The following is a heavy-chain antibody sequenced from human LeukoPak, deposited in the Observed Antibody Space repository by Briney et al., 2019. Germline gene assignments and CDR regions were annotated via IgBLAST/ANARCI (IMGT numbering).Heavy chain of an antibody. Sequence: ASVTVSCTASGYTFTGYYMHWVRQAPGQGLEWMGWINPNSGGTNYAQKFQGRVTMTRDTSISTAYMELSRLRSDDTAVYYCAREAPAGQFEYFQHWGQGTLVTVSS. D-gene: IGHD6-13*01. CDR2: INPNSGGT. CDR1: GYTFTGYY. CDR3: AREAPAGQFEYFQH. V-gene: IGHV1-2*02. J-gene: IGHJ1*01.